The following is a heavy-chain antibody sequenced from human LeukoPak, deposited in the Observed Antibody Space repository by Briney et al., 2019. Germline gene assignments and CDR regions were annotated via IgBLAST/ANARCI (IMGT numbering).Heavy chain of an antibody. Sequence: PGGSLRLSCAASGLTFSSYWMNWVRQAPGKGLEWVANIKQDGSETYYVDSVKGRFTISRDNSKNTLHLQMNSLRAEDTAVYYCAKGGTTVTTDAFDMWGQGTMVTVSS. CDR3: AKGGTTVTTDAFDM. J-gene: IGHJ3*02. D-gene: IGHD4-17*01. CDR2: IKQDGSET. CDR1: GLTFSSYW. V-gene: IGHV3-7*01.